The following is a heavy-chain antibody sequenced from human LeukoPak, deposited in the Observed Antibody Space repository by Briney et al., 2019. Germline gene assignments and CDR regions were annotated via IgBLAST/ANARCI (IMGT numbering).Heavy chain of an antibody. Sequence: ASVKVSCKASGYTFTGYYMHWVRQAPGQGLEWMGWINPNSGGTNYAQKFQGRVTMTRDTSISTAYMELSRPRSDDTAVYYCARDAAYYYDSSGYRDYWGQGTLVTVSS. CDR3: ARDAAYYYDSSGYRDY. D-gene: IGHD3-22*01. J-gene: IGHJ4*02. CDR2: INPNSGGT. V-gene: IGHV1-2*02. CDR1: GYTFTGYY.